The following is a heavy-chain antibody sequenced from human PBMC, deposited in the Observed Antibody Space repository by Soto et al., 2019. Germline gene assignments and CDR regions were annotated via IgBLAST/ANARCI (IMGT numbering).Heavy chain of an antibody. V-gene: IGHV3-23*01. CDR3: AKVAAVAEYYYYYYGMDV. CDR2: ISGSGGST. J-gene: IGHJ6*02. CDR1: GFTFSSYA. Sequence: GGSLRLSCAASGFTFSSYAMSWVRQAPGKGLEWVSAISGSGGSTYYADSGKGRFTISRDNSKNQLYLQMNSLRAEDTAVYYCAKVAAVAEYYYYYYGMDVWGQGTTVTVSS. D-gene: IGHD6-19*01.